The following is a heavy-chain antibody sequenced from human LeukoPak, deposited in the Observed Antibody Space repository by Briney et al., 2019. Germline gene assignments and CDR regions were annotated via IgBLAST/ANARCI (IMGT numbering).Heavy chain of an antibody. Sequence: SETLSLTCTVSGGSISSYYWSWIRQPPGKGLEWIGYIYYSGSTNYNPSLKSRVTISVDTSKNQFSLKLSSVTAADTAVYYCGRDRTTSHFDYWGQGTLVTVSS. CDR3: GRDRTTSHFDY. J-gene: IGHJ4*02. V-gene: IGHV4-59*01. D-gene: IGHD4-17*01. CDR1: GGSISSYY. CDR2: IYYSGST.